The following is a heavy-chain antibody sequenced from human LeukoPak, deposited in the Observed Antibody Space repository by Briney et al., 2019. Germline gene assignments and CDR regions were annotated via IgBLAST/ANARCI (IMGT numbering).Heavy chain of an antibody. D-gene: IGHD3-22*01. CDR3: ARATRDYYYDSSGYPLWFDP. Sequence: GGSLRLSCAASGFTFSNYWMHWVRQAPGKGLEWVAFIRYDGSNKYYADSVKGRFTISRDNSKNTLYLQMNSLRAEDTAVYYCARATRDYYYDSSGYPLWFDPWGQGTLVTVSS. V-gene: IGHV3-30*02. J-gene: IGHJ5*02. CDR2: IRYDGSNK. CDR1: GFTFSNYW.